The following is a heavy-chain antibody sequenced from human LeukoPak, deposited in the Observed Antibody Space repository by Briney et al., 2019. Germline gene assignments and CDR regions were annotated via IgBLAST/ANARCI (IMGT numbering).Heavy chain of an antibody. J-gene: IGHJ4*02. CDR2: ISSSGSDI. CDR1: GFTFSNYE. V-gene: IGHV3-48*03. CDR3: ARDYGGSSPFDY. Sequence: GSLRLSCAASGFTFSNYEMHWVRQAPGKGLEWVSYISSSGSDIYYADSVKGRFTISRDNAKNSLYLHMNSLRAEDTAVYYCARDYGGSSPFDYWGQGTLVTVSS. D-gene: IGHD4-23*01.